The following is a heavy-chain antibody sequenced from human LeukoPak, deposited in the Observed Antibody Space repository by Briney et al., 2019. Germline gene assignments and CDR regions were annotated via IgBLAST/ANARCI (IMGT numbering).Heavy chain of an antibody. CDR3: AIGYCSGGSCYPHDY. CDR1: GYTFTGYY. V-gene: IGHV1-2*02. CDR2: INPNSGGT. Sequence: GASVKVSCKASGYTFTGYYMHWVRQAPRQGLEWMGWINPNSGGTNYAQKFQGRVTMTRDTSISTAYMELSRLRSDDTAVYYCAIGYCSGGSCYPHDYWGQGTLVTVSS. D-gene: IGHD2-15*01. J-gene: IGHJ4*02.